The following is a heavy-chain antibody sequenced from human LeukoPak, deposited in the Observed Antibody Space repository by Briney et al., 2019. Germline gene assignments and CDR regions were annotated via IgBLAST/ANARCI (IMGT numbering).Heavy chain of an antibody. D-gene: IGHD1-26*01. J-gene: IGHJ4*02. Sequence: SETLSLTCAVYGGSFSGYYWSWIRQPPGKGLEWIGEINHSGSTNYNPSLKSRVTISVDTSKNQFSLRLSSVTAADTAVYYCASPGSGSYYHFDHWGQGTLVTVSS. CDR3: ASPGSGSYYHFDH. CDR1: GGSFSGYY. V-gene: IGHV4-34*01. CDR2: INHSGST.